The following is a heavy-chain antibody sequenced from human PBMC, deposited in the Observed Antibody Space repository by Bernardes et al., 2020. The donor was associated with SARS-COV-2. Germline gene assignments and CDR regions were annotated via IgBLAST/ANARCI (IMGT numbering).Heavy chain of an antibody. D-gene: IGHD3-10*01. Sequence: SVKVSCKASGYAFRSYVISWARQAPGQGLEWMGWISGFNGDTSYIQKLQDRVTLTTDTSTSTAYMDLRDLRSDDTAVYFCAREVMVRISDTYRNGMDLWGQGTTVTVSS. V-gene: IGHV1-18*01. CDR1: GYAFRSYV. J-gene: IGHJ6*02. CDR2: ISGFNGDT. CDR3: AREVMVRISDTYRNGMDL.